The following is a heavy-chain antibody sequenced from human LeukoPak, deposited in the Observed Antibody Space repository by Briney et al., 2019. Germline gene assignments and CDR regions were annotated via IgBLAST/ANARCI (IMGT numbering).Heavy chain of an antibody. Sequence: PGGSLRLSCAASGFTFSSYSMNWVRQAPGKGLEWVSSISSSSSYIYYADSVKGRFTISRDNSKNTLYLQMNSLRAEDTAVYYCAKDHYDSSGYYPYYYYYMDVWGKGTTVTVSS. D-gene: IGHD3-22*01. J-gene: IGHJ6*03. CDR2: ISSSSSYI. CDR3: AKDHYDSSGYYPYYYYYMDV. V-gene: IGHV3-21*04. CDR1: GFTFSSYS.